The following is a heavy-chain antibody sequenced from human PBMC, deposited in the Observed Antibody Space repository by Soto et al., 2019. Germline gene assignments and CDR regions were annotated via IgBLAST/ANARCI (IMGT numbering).Heavy chain of an antibody. CDR1: GGTFSSYA. CDR2: IIPIFGTA. CDR3: ARGYYYDSSGYYYVQNYYSGMDV. D-gene: IGHD3-22*01. Sequence: GASVKVSCKASGGTFSSYAISGVRQAPGQGLEWMGGIIPIFGTANYAQKFQGRVTITADESTSTAYMELSSLRSEDTAVYYCARGYYYDSSGYYYVQNYYSGMDVWGQGTTVTVSS. V-gene: IGHV1-69*13. J-gene: IGHJ6*02.